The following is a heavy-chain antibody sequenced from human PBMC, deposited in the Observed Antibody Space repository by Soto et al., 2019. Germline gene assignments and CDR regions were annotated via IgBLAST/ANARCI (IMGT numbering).Heavy chain of an antibody. Sequence: EVQLLESGGGWVKLGGSLRLSCAASGLTFSSYAMSWVRQAPGKGLEGVSQIRGSGGRTYYADSVKGRFTISRDNSKNTLYLQMNSLRAEDTAVYYCSKRPYCGSTTCYYSFDYWGQGTLVTVSS. D-gene: IGHD2-2*01. CDR2: IRGSGGRT. CDR3: SKRPYCGSTTCYYSFDY. J-gene: IGHJ4*02. CDR1: GLTFSSYA. V-gene: IGHV3-23*01.